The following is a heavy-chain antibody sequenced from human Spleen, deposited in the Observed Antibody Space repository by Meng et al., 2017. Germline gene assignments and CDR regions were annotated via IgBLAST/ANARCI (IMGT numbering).Heavy chain of an antibody. D-gene: IGHD3-10*01. Sequence: SETLSLTCAVYGGSFSGYYWSWIRQPPGKGLEWIGEINHSGSTNYNPSLKSRVTISVDTSKNQFSLKLSSVTAADTAVYYCHGSGSYYYYYGMDVWGQGTTVTVS. CDR3: HGSGSYYYYYGMDV. J-gene: IGHJ6*02. CDR2: INHSGST. CDR1: GGSFSGYY. V-gene: IGHV4-34*01.